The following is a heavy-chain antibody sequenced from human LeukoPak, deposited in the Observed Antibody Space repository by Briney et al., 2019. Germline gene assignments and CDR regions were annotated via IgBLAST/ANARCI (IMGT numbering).Heavy chain of an antibody. J-gene: IGHJ4*02. CDR2: MRYDGSNK. CDR3: ARDSAYYDGSGYYAVDY. CDR1: GFTFSSYG. D-gene: IGHD3-22*01. Sequence: PGGSLRLSCAASGFTFSSYGMHWVRQAPGKGLGWGAFMRYDGSNKYYADSGKGRFTISRENSKNTLYLQMNSLRAEDTAVYYCARDSAYYDGSGYYAVDYSGQGTLVTVSS. V-gene: IGHV3-30*02.